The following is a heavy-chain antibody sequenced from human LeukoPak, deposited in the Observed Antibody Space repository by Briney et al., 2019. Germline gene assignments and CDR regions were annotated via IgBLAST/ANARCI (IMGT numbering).Heavy chain of an antibody. CDR3: AKDLDGRLWFGGLS. V-gene: IGHV3-21*04. CDR2: ISSSSSYI. D-gene: IGHD3-10*01. Sequence: GGSLRLSCAASGFTFSSYSMNWVRQAPGKGLEWVSSISSSSSYIYYADSVKGRFTISRDNAKNSLYLQMNSLRAEDTAVYYCAKDLDGRLWFGGLSGGQGTLVTVSS. CDR1: GFTFSSYS. J-gene: IGHJ4*02.